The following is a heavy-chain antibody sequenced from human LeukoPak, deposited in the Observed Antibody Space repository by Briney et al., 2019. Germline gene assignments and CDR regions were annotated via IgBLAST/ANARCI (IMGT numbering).Heavy chain of an antibody. CDR3: AHSSYGSGSYYNQDAFDI. D-gene: IGHD3-10*01. CDR2: IYWNDDK. J-gene: IGHJ3*02. CDR1: GLSLSTSGVG. Sequence: SGPTLVKPTQTLTLTCTFSGLSLSTSGVGVGWIRQPPGKALEWLALIYWNDDKRYSPSLKSRLTITKDTSKIQVVLTMTNMDPVDTATYYCAHSSYGSGSYYNQDAFDIWGQGTMVTSLQ. V-gene: IGHV2-5*01.